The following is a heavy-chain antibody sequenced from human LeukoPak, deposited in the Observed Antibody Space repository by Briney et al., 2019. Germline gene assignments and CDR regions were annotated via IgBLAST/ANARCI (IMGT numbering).Heavy chain of an antibody. J-gene: IGHJ4*02. V-gene: IGHV3-53*01. Sequence: GSLRLSCAASGFTVSSNYMSWVRQAPGKGLEWVSVIYSGGSTYYADSVKGRFTISRDNSKNTLYLEMSSLRVEDTAIYYCAKWPEGAMDYFDYWGQGTLVTVSS. CDR2: IYSGGST. CDR1: GFTVSSNY. D-gene: IGHD2-8*01. CDR3: AKWPEGAMDYFDY.